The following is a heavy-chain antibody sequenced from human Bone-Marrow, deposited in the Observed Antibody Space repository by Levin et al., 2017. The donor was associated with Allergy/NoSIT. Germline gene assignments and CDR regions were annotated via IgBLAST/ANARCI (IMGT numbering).Heavy chain of an antibody. V-gene: IGHV4-59*01. CDR1: GGSISGYY. Sequence: SQTLSLTCTVSGGSISGYYWSWVRQPPGEGLEWVGYIHYSGSTSYKPSLKSRVAISVDTSKNQFFLKLSSVTAADAAVYYCARWFCGSTSCYALDYWGQGTLVTVSS. CDR2: IHYSGST. CDR3: ARWFCGSTSCYALDY. D-gene: IGHD2-2*01. J-gene: IGHJ4*02.